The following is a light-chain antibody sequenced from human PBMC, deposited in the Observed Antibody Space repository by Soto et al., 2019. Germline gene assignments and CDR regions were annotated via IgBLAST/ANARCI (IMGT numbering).Light chain of an antibody. CDR1: ISNIGAGYD. V-gene: IGLV1-40*01. Sequence: QAVVTQPPSVSGAPGQRATISCTGSISNIGAGYDVHWYQQLPGSAPKLLINGNTNRPSGVPDRFSGSKSGTSASLAITGLQAEDEADYYCQSYDISLNVVLFGGGTKVTVL. CDR2: GNT. CDR3: QSYDISLNVVL. J-gene: IGLJ2*01.